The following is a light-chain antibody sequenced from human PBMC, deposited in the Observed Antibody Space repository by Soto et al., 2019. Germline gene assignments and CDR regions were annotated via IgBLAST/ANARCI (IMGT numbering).Light chain of an antibody. CDR3: QVYGPSPPIT. CDR2: GVS. CDR1: QSVGNSF. J-gene: IGKJ5*01. Sequence: EVVLTQSPGTLSLSPGGRATLSCRASQSVGNSFVAWYQHKPGQAPRLLMYGVSSRATGIPDRFTGSGSGADFTLTISRLEPEDFAVYYCQVYGPSPPITFGQGTRLEIK. V-gene: IGKV3-20*01.